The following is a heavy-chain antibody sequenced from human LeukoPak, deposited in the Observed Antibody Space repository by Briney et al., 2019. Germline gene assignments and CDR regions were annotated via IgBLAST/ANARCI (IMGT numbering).Heavy chain of an antibody. Sequence: GGSLRLSCTVSGFTVSSNSMSWVRQTPGKGLEWVSFIYSDNTHYSDSVKGRFTISRDNSKNTLYLQMNSLRAEDTAVYYCARRAGAYSHPYDYWGQGTLVTVSS. D-gene: IGHD4/OR15-4a*01. CDR1: GFTVSSNS. CDR2: IYSDNT. J-gene: IGHJ4*02. V-gene: IGHV3-53*01. CDR3: ARRAGAYSHPYDY.